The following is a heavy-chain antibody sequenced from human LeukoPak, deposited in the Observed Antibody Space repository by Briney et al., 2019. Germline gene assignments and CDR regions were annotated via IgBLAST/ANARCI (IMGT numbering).Heavy chain of an antibody. Sequence: SETLSLTCTVSGASISSNYWNWIRQPAGEGLEWLGRISVSGSTNYSPSLNSRVTMSIDTSENQFSLRLSSVTAADTAVYFCAGGPLAYYYGSNPYPPSLNYYFDYWGLGTLVTVSS. D-gene: IGHD3-22*01. CDR3: AGGPLAYYYGSNPYPPSLNYYFDY. CDR1: GASISSNY. CDR2: ISVSGST. V-gene: IGHV4-4*07. J-gene: IGHJ4*02.